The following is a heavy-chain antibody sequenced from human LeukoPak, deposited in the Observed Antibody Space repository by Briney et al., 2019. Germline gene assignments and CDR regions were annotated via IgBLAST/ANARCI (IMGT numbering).Heavy chain of an antibody. J-gene: IGHJ5*02. CDR1: GYTFTSYG. Sequence: ASVKVSCKASGYTFTSYGISWVRQAPGQGLEWMGWISAYNGNTNYAQKLQGRVTMTRDTSISTAYMELSRLRSDDTAVYYCARSLAAAGPSTGRPQYNWFDPWGQGTLVTVSS. D-gene: IGHD6-13*01. V-gene: IGHV1-18*01. CDR3: ARSLAAAGPSTGRPQYNWFDP. CDR2: ISAYNGNT.